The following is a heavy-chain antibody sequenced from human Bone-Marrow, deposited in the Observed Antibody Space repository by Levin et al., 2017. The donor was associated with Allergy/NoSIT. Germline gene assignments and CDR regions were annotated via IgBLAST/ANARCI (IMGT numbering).Heavy chain of an antibody. D-gene: IGHD1-14*01. J-gene: IGHJ4*02. V-gene: IGHV1-2*06. CDR3: ARIESNHNFDS. Sequence: GESLKISCKTSGYTFTVYYMHWVRQAPGQGLEWMGRINPSTGVTAYVQKFQGRVTMTRDTSISTAYMELSSLRSDDTAVYYCARIESNHNFDSWCQGTLVTVSS. CDR2: INPSTGVT. CDR1: GYTFTVYY.